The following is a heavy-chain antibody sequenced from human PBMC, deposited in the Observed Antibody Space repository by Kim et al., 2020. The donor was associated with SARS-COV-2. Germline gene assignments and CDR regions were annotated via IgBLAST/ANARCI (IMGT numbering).Heavy chain of an antibody. CDR2: IRSKAYGGTP. Sequence: GGSLRLSCTASGFTFDDYAMTWFRQAPGKGLEWVGFIRSKAYGGTPEYAASVKGRFTISRDDSKSIAYLQMNSLKTEDTAVYYCTRADLRITTFGVAIGGVYFDYWGQGTLVTVSS. CDR3: TRADLRITTFGVAIGGVYFDY. V-gene: IGHV3-49*03. CDR1: GFTFDDYA. J-gene: IGHJ4*02. D-gene: IGHD3-3*01.